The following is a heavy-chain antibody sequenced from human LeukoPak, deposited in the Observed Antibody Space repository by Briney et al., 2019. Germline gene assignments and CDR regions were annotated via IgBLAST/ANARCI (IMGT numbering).Heavy chain of an antibody. D-gene: IGHD6-6*01. J-gene: IGHJ4*02. Sequence: GGSLRLSCAASGFTFSSYAMSWVRQAPGKGLEWVSAISGSGGSTYYADSVKGRFTISRDNSKNTLYLQMNSLRAEDTAVYYCASGSWYGGSSDEDYWGQGTLVIVSS. CDR1: GFTFSSYA. CDR2: ISGSGGST. CDR3: ASGSWYGGSSDEDY. V-gene: IGHV3-23*01.